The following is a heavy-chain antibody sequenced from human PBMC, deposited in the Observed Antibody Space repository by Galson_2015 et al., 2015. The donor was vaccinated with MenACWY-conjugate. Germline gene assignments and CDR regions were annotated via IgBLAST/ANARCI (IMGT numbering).Heavy chain of an antibody. Sequence: SLRLSCAASGFTFSRYWMHWVRQIPGKGLVWVSRISGDASSSYYADSVRGRFTISRDNAKSTLYLQMSSLKVEDSAVYYCASSEIVSSWGRGALVTVAS. D-gene: IGHD2-21*01. V-gene: IGHV3-74*01. CDR2: ISGDASSS. CDR1: GFTFSRYW. J-gene: IGHJ5*02. CDR3: ASSEIVSS.